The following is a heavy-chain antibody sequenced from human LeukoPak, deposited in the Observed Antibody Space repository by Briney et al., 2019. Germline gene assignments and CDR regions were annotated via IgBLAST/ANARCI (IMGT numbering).Heavy chain of an antibody. Sequence: PSETLSLTCAVYGGSFSGYYWSWIRQPPGKGLEWIGEINHSGSTNYNPSLKSRVTISVDTSKNQFSLKLSSVTAADTAVYYCASPVWFGKLYFDCWGQGTLVTVSS. CDR2: INHSGST. CDR3: ASPVWFGKLYFDC. D-gene: IGHD3-10*01. J-gene: IGHJ4*02. V-gene: IGHV4-34*01. CDR1: GGSFSGYY.